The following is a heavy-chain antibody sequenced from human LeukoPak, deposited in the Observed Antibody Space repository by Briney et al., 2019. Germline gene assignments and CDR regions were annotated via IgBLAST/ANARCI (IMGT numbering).Heavy chain of an antibody. CDR1: GGSISSGGYY. CDR3: ARAIFSNCSGGSCYSSRAFDI. CDR2: IYYSGST. D-gene: IGHD2-15*01. J-gene: IGHJ3*02. V-gene: IGHV4-31*03. Sequence: PSETLSLTCTVSGGSISSGGYYWSWIRQHPGKGLEWIGYIYYSGSTYYNPSLKSRVTISVDTSKNQFSLKLSSVTAADTAVYYCARAIFSNCSGGSCYSSRAFDIWGQGTMVTVSS.